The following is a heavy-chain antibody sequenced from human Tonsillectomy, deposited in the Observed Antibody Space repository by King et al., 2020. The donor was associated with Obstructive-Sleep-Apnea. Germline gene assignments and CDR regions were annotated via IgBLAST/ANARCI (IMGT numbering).Heavy chain of an antibody. CDR1: GLTFSSYD. Sequence: VQLVESGGGLVQPGGSLRLFCAASGLTFSSYDMHWVRQATGKGLEWVSAIGTAGDTYYPGSVKGRFTISRENAKNSLYLQMNSLRAGDTAVYYCARVSYYYDSSGYLKYYFDYWGQGTLVTVSS. CDR3: ARVSYYYDSSGYLKYYFDY. J-gene: IGHJ4*02. CDR2: IGTAGDT. V-gene: IGHV3-13*04. D-gene: IGHD3-22*01.